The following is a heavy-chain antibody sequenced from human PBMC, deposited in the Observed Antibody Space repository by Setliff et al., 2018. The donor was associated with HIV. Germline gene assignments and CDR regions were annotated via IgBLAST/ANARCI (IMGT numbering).Heavy chain of an antibody. CDR3: ARGFEGFCSGGSCHWFDS. CDR2: IDHRGRT. J-gene: IGHJ5*01. Sequence: SLTCAVYGGSFSDYYWNWIRQTPGKGLEWLGEIDHRGRTNYNPSLKNRVTISRDTSKNQFSLRLSSTTVADTAVYYCARGFEGFCSGGSCHWFDSWGQGTLVTVSS. CDR1: GGSFSDYY. D-gene: IGHD2-15*01. V-gene: IGHV4-34*01.